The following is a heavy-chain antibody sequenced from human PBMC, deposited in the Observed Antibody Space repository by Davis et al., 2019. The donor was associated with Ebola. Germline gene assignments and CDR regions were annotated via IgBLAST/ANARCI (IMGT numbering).Heavy chain of an antibody. D-gene: IGHD3-22*01. Sequence: GESLKISCAASGFTFSSYGMHWVRQAPGKGLEWVAVISYDGSNKYYADSVKGRFTISRDNSKNTLYLQMNSLRAEDTAVYYCAKVYYDSSGYSIDYWGQGTLVTVSS. CDR2: ISYDGSNK. CDR1: GFTFSSYG. V-gene: IGHV3-30*18. CDR3: AKVYYDSSGYSIDY. J-gene: IGHJ4*02.